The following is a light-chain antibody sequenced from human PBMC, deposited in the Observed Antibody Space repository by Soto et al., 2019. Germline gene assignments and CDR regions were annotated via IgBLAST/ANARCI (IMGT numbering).Light chain of an antibody. CDR2: LGS. V-gene: IGKV2-28*01. CDR1: QSLLHSNGYNY. J-gene: IGKJ4*01. Sequence: DIVMTQSPLSLPVTPGEPASISCRSSQSLLHSNGYNYLDWYLQKPGLSPQLLIYLGSNRSSGVPDRFSGSGSGTDFTLKISRVEAEDVGVYYCMQALQTPLTFGGGTKVEIK. CDR3: MQALQTPLT.